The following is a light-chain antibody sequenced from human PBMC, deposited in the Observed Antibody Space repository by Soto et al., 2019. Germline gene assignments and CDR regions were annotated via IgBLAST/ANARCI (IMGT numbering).Light chain of an antibody. V-gene: IGKV1-9*01. CDR1: QGSSTS. CDR3: RQLFDSPIT. J-gene: IGKJ5*01. CDR2: GAS. Sequence: DIQLTQSPSVLSPSIGERVTITCRASQGSSTSLSCYQVRPVKAPKLLSYGASTFESGVPSRFSATVSATEVSPTITSLQPADFATYYCRQLFDSPITFGQGTRLEIK.